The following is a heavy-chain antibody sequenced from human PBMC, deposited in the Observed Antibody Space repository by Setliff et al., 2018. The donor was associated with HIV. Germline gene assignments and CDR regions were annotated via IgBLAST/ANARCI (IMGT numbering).Heavy chain of an antibody. CDR2: INTGNGNT. J-gene: IGHJ5*01. CDR3: ARGGYSSKWYSWFDP. V-gene: IGHV1-3*04. CDR1: GYTFTKYA. D-gene: IGHD2-2*01. Sequence: ASVKVSCKASGYTFTKYAMHWVRQAPGQRLEWMGWINTGNGNTKYSQKFQGRVTITRDTSASTVYMHMSSLRSADTAVYYCARGGYSSKWYSWFDPWGQGTLVTVSS.